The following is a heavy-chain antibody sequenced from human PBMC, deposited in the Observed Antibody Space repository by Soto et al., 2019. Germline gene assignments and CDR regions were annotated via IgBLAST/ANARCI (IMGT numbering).Heavy chain of an antibody. D-gene: IGHD6-13*01. CDR1: GGTFSRHA. J-gene: IGHJ6*02. CDR2: IIPFFHAP. V-gene: IGHV1-69*13. Sequence: TSEKVSRKASGGTFSRHAISWVRQAPGQGLEWMGGIIPFFHAPNYAQKFQGRVTITADESTSIVFMEMSSLRFEDTAVYYCARSRAAAPPRVGMEVWGQGTTVTVSS. CDR3: ARSRAAAPPRVGMEV.